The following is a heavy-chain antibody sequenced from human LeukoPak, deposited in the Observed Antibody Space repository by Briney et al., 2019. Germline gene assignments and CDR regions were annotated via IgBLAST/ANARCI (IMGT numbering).Heavy chain of an antibody. Sequence: SETLSLTCTVSGGSISSYYWSWLRQPPGKGLEWIGYIYTSGSTNYNPSLKSRVTISVDTSKNQFSLKLSSVTAADTAVYYCARQNDYGDYIDYWGQGTLVTVSS. CDR1: GGSISSYY. D-gene: IGHD4-17*01. CDR3: ARQNDYGDYIDY. CDR2: IYTSGST. V-gene: IGHV4-4*09. J-gene: IGHJ4*02.